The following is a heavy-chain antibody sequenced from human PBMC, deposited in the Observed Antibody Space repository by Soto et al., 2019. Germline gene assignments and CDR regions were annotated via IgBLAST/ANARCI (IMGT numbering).Heavy chain of an antibody. J-gene: IGHJ6*03. V-gene: IGHV4-34*01. Sequence: SETLSLTCAVYGGSFNSYYWTWIRQPPGKGLEWIGEINHSGTTNYDPSLKSRVTMSVDTYKKQFSLKVSSVTAAGTAVYYCATGAYYDFWTGSYSYYMDVWGKGTTVTVSS. CDR2: INHSGTT. CDR1: GGSFNSYY. CDR3: ATGAYYDFWTGSYSYYMDV. D-gene: IGHD3-3*01.